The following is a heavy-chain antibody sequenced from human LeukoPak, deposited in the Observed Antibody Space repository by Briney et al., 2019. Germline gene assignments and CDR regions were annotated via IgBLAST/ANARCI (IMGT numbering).Heavy chain of an antibody. CDR2: IYYSGST. V-gene: IGHV4-31*03. J-gene: IGHJ5*02. CDR3: ARESPSRVNWFDP. Sequence: SETLSLTCTVPGGSISSGGYYWSWIRQHPGKGLEWIGYIYYSGSTYYNPSLKSRVTISVDTSKNQFSLKLSSVIAADTAVYYCARESPSRVNWFDPWGQGTLVTVSS. CDR1: GGSISSGGYY.